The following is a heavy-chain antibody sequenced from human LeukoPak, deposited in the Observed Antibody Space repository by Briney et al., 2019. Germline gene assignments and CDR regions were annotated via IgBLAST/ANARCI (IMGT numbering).Heavy chain of an antibody. CDR2: IYYSGST. J-gene: IGHJ4*02. V-gene: IGHV4-59*01. Sequence: PSETLSLTCTVSGGSISSYYWSWSRQPPGKGLEWIGYIYYSGSTNYNPSLKSRVTISVDTSKNQFSLKLSSVTAADTAVYYCAREELGATRYYFDYWGQGTLVTVSS. D-gene: IGHD1-26*01. CDR1: GGSISSYY. CDR3: AREELGATRYYFDY.